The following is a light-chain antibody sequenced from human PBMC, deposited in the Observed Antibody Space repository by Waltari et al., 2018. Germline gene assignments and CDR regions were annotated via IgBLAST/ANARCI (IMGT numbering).Light chain of an antibody. Sequence: QSVLTQPPSVSAAPGQKVTISCSGSSSNFGNNSVAWYQHAPGTAPKLLIYDNNNRPSGSPDRFSGSKSGPSATLGITGLQTGDEADYYCGTWDSGLSGGVFGGGTKLTVL. CDR3: GTWDSGLSGGV. CDR2: DNN. V-gene: IGLV1-51*01. J-gene: IGLJ2*01. CDR1: SSNFGNNS.